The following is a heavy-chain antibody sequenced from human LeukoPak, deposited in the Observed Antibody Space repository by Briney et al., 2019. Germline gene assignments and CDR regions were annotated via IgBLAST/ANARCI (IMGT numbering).Heavy chain of an antibody. Sequence: PGGSLRLSCAASGFTFSSYSMNWVRQAPGKGLEWVSSISSSSSYIYYADSVKGRFTISRDNAKNSLYLQMNSLGAEDTAVYYCARDSKSEAFDNWGQGTMVTVSS. J-gene: IGHJ3*02. D-gene: IGHD2-2*01. V-gene: IGHV3-21*01. CDR3: ARDSKSEAFDN. CDR2: ISSSSSYI. CDR1: GFTFSSYS.